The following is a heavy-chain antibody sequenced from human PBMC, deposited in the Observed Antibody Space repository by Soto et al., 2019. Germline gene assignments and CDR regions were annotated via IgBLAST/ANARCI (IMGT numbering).Heavy chain of an antibody. D-gene: IGHD3-22*01. CDR2: IKSKTDGGTT. Sequence: EVQLVESGGGLVKPGGSLRLSCAASGFTFSNAWMSWVRQAPGKGLEWVGRIKSKTDGGTTDYAAPVKGRFTISRDDSKNTPYLQMNSLKTEDTAVYYSYYYDSSGSDYWGQGTLVTVSS. CDR1: GFTFSNAW. J-gene: IGHJ4*02. CDR3: YYYDSSGSDY. V-gene: IGHV3-15*01.